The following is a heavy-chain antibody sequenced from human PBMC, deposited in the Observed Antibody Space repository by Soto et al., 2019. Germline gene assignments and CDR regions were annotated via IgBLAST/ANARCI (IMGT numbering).Heavy chain of an antibody. V-gene: IGHV5-51*01. CDR1: GYSFTSYW. CDR3: ARPILPGYYYYGMDV. Sequence: PVESLKISCKSSGYSFTSYWIGWVRQMPGKGLEWMGMIYPGDSDTRYSPSFQGQVSISADKSISTAYLQWSSLKASDTAIYYCARPILPGYYYYGMDVWGQGTTVTVSS. J-gene: IGHJ6*02. CDR2: IYPGDSDT.